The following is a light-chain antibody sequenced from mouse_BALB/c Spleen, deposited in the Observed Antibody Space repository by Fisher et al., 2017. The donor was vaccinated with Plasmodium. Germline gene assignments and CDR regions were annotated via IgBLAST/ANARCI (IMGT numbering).Light chain of an antibody. J-gene: IGKJ5*01. V-gene: IGKV5-43*01. Sequence: DIVITQSPATLSVTPGDSVSLSCRASQTVNNNLHWYQQKSHESPRLLINYTSQSMSGIPSRFSGSGSGTDFTLSINSVETEDFGMYFCQQSNTGPLTFGAGTKLELK. CDR2: YTS. CDR3: QQSNTGPLT. CDR1: QTVNNN.